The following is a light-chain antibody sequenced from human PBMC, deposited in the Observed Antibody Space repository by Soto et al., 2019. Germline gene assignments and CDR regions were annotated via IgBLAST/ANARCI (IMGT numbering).Light chain of an antibody. Sequence: EIVMTQSPATVSVSPGERATLSCMASQSVRSNLAWYQQKPGQAPXLLMYDASNRATGIPARFSGSGSGTEFTLTISSLQSEDFAVYYCQQYNYWPPWTFGPVTQVDIK. J-gene: IGKJ1*01. CDR1: QSVRSN. CDR2: DAS. CDR3: QQYNYWPPWT. V-gene: IGKV3-15*01.